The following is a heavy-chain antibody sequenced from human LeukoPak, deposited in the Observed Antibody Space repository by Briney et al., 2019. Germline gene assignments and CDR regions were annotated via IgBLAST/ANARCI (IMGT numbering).Heavy chain of an antibody. CDR2: IYYSGST. Sequence: SETLSLTCTVSGGSISSSSYYWGWIRQPPGKGLEWIGSIYYSGSTYYNPSLKSRVTISVDTSKNQFSLKLSSVTAADTAVYYCARDSFADYYYYMDVWGKGTTVTISS. J-gene: IGHJ6*03. V-gene: IGHV4-39*02. CDR1: GGSISSSSYY. CDR3: ARDSFADYYYYMDV.